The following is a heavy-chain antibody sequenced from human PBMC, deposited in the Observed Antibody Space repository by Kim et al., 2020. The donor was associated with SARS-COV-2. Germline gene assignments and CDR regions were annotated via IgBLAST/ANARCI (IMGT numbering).Heavy chain of an antibody. CDR1: GFTFSNYG. V-gene: IGHV3-33*01. CDR3: AREGTLGHFDY. Sequence: GGSLRLSCAASGFTFSNYGMHWVRQAPGKGLEWVAVIWYDGGTIYYADSVKGRFTISRDNSKNTLYLQMNSLRAEDTAVYYCAREGTLGHFDYWGQGTLVTVSS. J-gene: IGHJ4*02. D-gene: IGHD3-10*01. CDR2: IWYDGGTI.